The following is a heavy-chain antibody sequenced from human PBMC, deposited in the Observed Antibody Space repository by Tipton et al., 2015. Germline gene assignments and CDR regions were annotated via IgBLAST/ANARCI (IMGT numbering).Heavy chain of an antibody. J-gene: IGHJ4*02. Sequence: TLSLTCTVSGDSVSFYYWSWIRQPPGKGLEYIGYFYDSVTTNYNPSLKSRVTTSVDTSKNQISLKLTSVTAADTAVYYCARGGYYNDFEYWGQGSLVTVSS. V-gene: IGHV4-59*02. CDR3: ARGGYYNDFEY. D-gene: IGHD3-22*01. CDR1: GDSVSFYY. CDR2: FYDSVTT.